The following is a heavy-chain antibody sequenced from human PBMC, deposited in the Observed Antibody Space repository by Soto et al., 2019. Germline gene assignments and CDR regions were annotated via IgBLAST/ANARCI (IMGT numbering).Heavy chain of an antibody. CDR3: ARVEYYDFWSGPVYGMDV. J-gene: IGHJ6*02. Sequence: ASVKVSCKASGYTSTGYYMHWVRQAPGQGLEWMGWINPNSGGTNYAQKFQGRVTMTRDTSISTAYMELSRLRSDDTAVYYCARVEYYDFWSGPVYGMDVWGQGTTVTVSS. V-gene: IGHV1-2*02. CDR2: INPNSGGT. D-gene: IGHD3-3*01. CDR1: GYTSTGYY.